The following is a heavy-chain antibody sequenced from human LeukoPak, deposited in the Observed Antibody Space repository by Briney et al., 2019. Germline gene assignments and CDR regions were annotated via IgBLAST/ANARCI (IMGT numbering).Heavy chain of an antibody. CDR1: GYTFTGYY. D-gene: IGHD6-19*01. Sequence: ASVKVSCKASGYTFTGYYIHWVRQAPGQGLEWMGWISPNSGGTNYAQKFQGRVTMTRDTSISTAYMELSRLRSDDTAVYYCARKASSGYYDYWGQGTLVTVSS. V-gene: IGHV1-2*02. J-gene: IGHJ4*02. CDR2: ISPNSGGT. CDR3: ARKASSGYYDY.